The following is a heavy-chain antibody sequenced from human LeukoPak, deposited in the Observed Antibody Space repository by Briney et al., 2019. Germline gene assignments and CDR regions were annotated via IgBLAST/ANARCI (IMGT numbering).Heavy chain of an antibody. V-gene: IGHV3-23*01. Sequence: GGSLRLSCSASGFTFSNYAMSWVRQAPGKGLEWVSAITGSGGITYYADSVKGRFTISRDNSKNTLYLQMNSLRAEDTAVYYCAKWGDYDVLTGYYDPDYWGQGTLVTVSS. CDR1: GFTFSNYA. J-gene: IGHJ4*02. CDR3: AKWGDYDVLTGYYDPDY. D-gene: IGHD3-9*01. CDR2: ITGSGGIT.